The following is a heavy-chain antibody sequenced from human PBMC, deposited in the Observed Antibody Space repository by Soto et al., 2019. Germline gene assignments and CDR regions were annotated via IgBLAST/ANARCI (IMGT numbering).Heavy chain of an antibody. CDR1: GGSICRYY. Sequence: PSETLSLTCRVSGGSICRYYWSWIRQPPGKGLEWIGYIYYSGRTNYNPSLKSRVTISVDTSKNQFSLKLSSVTAADTSVDYGASLHGDFLAYWGQGTLVTVSS. CDR3: ASLHGDFLAY. CDR2: IYYSGRT. D-gene: IGHD4-17*01. J-gene: IGHJ4*02. V-gene: IGHV4-59*08.